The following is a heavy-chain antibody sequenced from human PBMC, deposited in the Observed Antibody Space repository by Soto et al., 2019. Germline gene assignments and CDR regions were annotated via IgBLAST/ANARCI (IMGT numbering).Heavy chain of an antibody. Sequence: SETLSLTCTVSGDSVTSVSDYWSWIRQPPGKGLEWIGYIYYSGSADYNPSLGSRVTISIDTSKNQFSLKLTSVAAADTAVYYCARGVGFGYYYYHMDLWGQGTTVTVS. V-gene: IGHV4-61*01. J-gene: IGHJ6*02. CDR3: ARGVGFGYYYYHMDL. D-gene: IGHD3-10*01. CDR1: GDSVTSVSDY. CDR2: IYYSGSA.